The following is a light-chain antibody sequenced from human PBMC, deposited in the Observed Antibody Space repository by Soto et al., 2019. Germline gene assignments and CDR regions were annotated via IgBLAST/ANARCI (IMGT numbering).Light chain of an antibody. Sequence: EIVLTQSPGTLSLSPGERATLSCRASQSVSSSYLAWYQQKSGQGPRLLIYDASTRATGIPARFSGSGSGTEFTLTISSLQSEDFAVYYCQQYNNWPPWTFGQGTKV. CDR1: QSVSSSY. V-gene: IGKV3D-15*01. CDR2: DAS. J-gene: IGKJ1*01. CDR3: QQYNNWPPWT.